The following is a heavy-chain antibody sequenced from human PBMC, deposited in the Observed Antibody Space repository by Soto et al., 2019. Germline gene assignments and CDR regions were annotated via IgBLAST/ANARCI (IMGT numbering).Heavy chain of an antibody. CDR1: GFTVGGHY. D-gene: IGHD6-6*01. CDR2: IYSGGST. V-gene: IGHV3-66*01. CDR3: ARDRTISDYRSSGALGL. J-gene: IGHJ4*02. Sequence: EVQLVESGGGLVQPGGSLRLSCAASGFTVGGHYMSWVRQAPGKGLEWVSVIYSGGSTYYANSVTGRFTISRDISKNTVYLQMNSLRAEDTAVYFCARDRTISDYRSSGALGLWGQGTLVSVSS.